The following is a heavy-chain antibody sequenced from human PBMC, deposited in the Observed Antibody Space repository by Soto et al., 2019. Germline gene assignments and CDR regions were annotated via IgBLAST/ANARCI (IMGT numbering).Heavy chain of an antibody. CDR1: GYTFTSYY. V-gene: IGHV1-46*01. CDR2: INPSGGST. J-gene: IGHJ6*02. Sequence: GASVKVSCKASGYTFTSYYMHWVRQAPGQGLEWMGIINPSGGSTSYAQKFQGRVTMTRDTSTSTVYMELSSLRSEDTAVYYCARESVEHAAGIYYYYYGMDVWGQGTTVTVSS. D-gene: IGHD6-19*01. CDR3: ARESVEHAAGIYYYYYGMDV.